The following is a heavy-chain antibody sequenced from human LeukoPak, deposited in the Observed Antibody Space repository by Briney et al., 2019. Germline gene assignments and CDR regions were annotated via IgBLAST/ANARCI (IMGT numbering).Heavy chain of an antibody. V-gene: IGHV1-18*01. D-gene: IGHD2-15*01. CDR2: ISGSSGDT. CDR1: GYSINTYG. Sequence: ASVKVSCKASGYSINTYGITWVRQAPGQGLEWLGWISGSSGDTNYAPTVQGRVSMTTDTSTSTAYMELRSLRSDDTAIYYCARAECSGGSCPRYWGQGTLVTVSS. CDR3: ARAECSGGSCPRY. J-gene: IGHJ4*02.